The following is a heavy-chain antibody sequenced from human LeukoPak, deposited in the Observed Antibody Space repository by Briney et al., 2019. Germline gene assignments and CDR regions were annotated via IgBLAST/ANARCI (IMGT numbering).Heavy chain of an antibody. D-gene: IGHD7-27*01. Sequence: PSQTLSLTCTVSGGSISSYYWSWIRQPAGKGLEWIGRIYTSGSTNYNPSLKSRVTMSVDTSKNQFSLKLSSVTAADTAVYYCARGRGGFFSRTGDFDYWGQGTLVTVSS. J-gene: IGHJ4*02. V-gene: IGHV4-4*07. CDR2: IYTSGST. CDR1: GGSISSYY. CDR3: ARGRGGFFSRTGDFDY.